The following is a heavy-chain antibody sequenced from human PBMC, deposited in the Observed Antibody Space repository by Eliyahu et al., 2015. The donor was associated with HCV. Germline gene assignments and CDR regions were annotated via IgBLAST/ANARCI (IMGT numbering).Heavy chain of an antibody. CDR1: GGSVRSSTYY. CDR2: IYYSGST. V-gene: IGHV4-39*01. D-gene: IGHD2-2*01. CDR3: VRGRSSTSYQGKVDYGMDV. J-gene: IGHJ6*02. Sequence: QLQLQESGPGLVKPSETLSLTCPVXGGSVRSSTYYWGWVRQPPGKGLEWIGTIYYSGSTYDNPSLKSRVIISVDTSKNQFSLKLSSVTAADTAVYXCVRGRSSTSYQGKVDYGMDVWGQGTTVTVSS.